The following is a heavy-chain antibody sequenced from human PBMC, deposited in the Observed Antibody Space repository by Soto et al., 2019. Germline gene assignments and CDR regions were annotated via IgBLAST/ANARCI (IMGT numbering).Heavy chain of an antibody. V-gene: IGHV1-8*01. J-gene: IGHJ6*02. CDR2: MNPNSGNT. CDR3: AREVGATRVDV. D-gene: IGHD1-26*01. Sequence: QVQLVQSGAEVKKPGASVKVSCKASGYTFTSYDINWVRQATGQGLEWMGWMNPNSGNTVYAQKFQGRVTMTRNTAISPAYLELSSLRSDGPAVYYCAREVGATRVDVWGQGTTVTVSS. CDR1: GYTFTSYD.